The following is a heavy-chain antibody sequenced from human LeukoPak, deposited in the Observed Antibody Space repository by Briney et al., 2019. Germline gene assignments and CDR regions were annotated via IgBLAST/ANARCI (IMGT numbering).Heavy chain of an antibody. CDR2: ISYDGSNK. V-gene: IGHV3-30*18. Sequence: GRSLRLSCAASGFTFSSYGMHWVRQAPGKGLEWVAVISYDGSNKYYADSVKGRFTISRDNSKNTPYLQMNSLRAEDTAVYYCAKEHYYDSSGYYPSFDYWGQGTLVTVSS. D-gene: IGHD3-22*01. CDR1: GFTFSSYG. CDR3: AKEHYYDSSGYYPSFDY. J-gene: IGHJ4*02.